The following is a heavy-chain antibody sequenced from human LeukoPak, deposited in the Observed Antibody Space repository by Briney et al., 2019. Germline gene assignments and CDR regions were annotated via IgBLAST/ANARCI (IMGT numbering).Heavy chain of an antibody. CDR1: GFTVSSNY. D-gene: IGHD1-26*01. J-gene: IGHJ3*02. CDR2: IYSGGST. Sequence: QPGGSLRLSCAASGFTVSSNYMSWVRQAPGKGLEWVSVIYSGGSTYYADSVKGRFTISRDNSKNTLYLQMNSLRAEDTAVYYCARVHIYRLGDAFDIWGQGTMVTVSS. CDR3: ARVHIYRLGDAFDI. V-gene: IGHV3-66*01.